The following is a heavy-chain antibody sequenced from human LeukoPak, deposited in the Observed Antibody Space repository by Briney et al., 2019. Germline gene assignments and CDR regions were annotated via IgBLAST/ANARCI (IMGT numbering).Heavy chain of an antibody. J-gene: IGHJ3*02. D-gene: IGHD3-10*01. CDR3: VRISIVRGVYAFDI. CDR1: GFTFSNYW. CDR2: IKQDGSEK. V-gene: IGHV3-7*05. Sequence: GGSLILSCAGSGFTFSNYWMTWVSQAPGKGLEWVANIKQDGSEKYYVASVKGRFTTSRDNAKSSLYLQINSLRAEDTALYYCVRISIVRGVYAFDIWGQGTMVTVSS.